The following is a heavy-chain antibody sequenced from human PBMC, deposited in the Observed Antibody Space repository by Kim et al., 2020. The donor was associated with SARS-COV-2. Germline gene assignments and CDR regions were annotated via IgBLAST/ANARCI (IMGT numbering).Heavy chain of an antibody. V-gene: IGHV4-61*01. Sequence: SETLSLTCIVSGGSVSSRSYYWSWIRQPPGKGLEWMGYFYYSGNTKYNPSLKSRVTISIDTSKNQFSLNLNSVTAADTAGYYCASGGSDFWSGYYNPSATYWGQGTLVTVSS. CDR1: GGSVSSRSYY. CDR3: ASGGSDFWSGYYNPSATY. D-gene: IGHD3-3*01. J-gene: IGHJ4*02. CDR2: FYYSGNT.